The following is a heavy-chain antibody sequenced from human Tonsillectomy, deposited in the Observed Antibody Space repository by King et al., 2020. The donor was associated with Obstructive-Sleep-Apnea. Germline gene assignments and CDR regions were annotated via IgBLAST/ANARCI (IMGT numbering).Heavy chain of an antibody. D-gene: IGHD3-22*01. CDR2: IYYSVST. CDR1: GGSISSYY. V-gene: IGHV4-59*01. Sequence: VQLQESGPGLVKPSETLSLTCTVSGGSISSYYWSWIRQPPGKGLEWMGYIYYSVSTNYNPPPKSRVTISVDTSKNQFSLKLSSVTAADTAVYYCARGGSYYDSSGYLDYWGQGTLVTVSS. J-gene: IGHJ4*02. CDR3: ARGGSYYDSSGYLDY.